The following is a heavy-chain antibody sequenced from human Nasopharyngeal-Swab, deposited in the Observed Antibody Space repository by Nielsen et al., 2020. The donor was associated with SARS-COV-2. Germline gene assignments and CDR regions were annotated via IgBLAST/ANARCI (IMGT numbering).Heavy chain of an antibody. V-gene: IGHV3-53*01. CDR3: AGYGGNSF. CDR2: LYGGGYT. CDR1: GFTFSSFG. Sequence: GESLKISCAASGFTFSSFGMHWVRQAPGKGLECVSVLYGGGYTYYADSVKGRFTISRDNSKNTVDLQMDRLRAEDSAVYYCAGYGGNSFWGQGTLVTVSS. J-gene: IGHJ4*02. D-gene: IGHD4-23*01.